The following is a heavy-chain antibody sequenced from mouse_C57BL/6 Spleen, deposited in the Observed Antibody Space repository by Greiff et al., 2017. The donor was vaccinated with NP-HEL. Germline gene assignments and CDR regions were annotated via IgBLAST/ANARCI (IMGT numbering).Heavy chain of an antibody. D-gene: IGHD1-1*01. J-gene: IGHJ2*01. CDR3: TRRVTTVVVSDY. CDR1: GYTFTDYE. CDR2: IDPETGGT. Sequence: VKLMESGAELVRPGASVTLSCKASGYTFTDYEMHWVKQTPVHGLEWIGAIDPETGGTAYNQKFKGKAILTADKSSSTAYMELRSLTSEDSAVYYCTRRVTTVVVSDYWGQGTTLTVSS. V-gene: IGHV1-15*01.